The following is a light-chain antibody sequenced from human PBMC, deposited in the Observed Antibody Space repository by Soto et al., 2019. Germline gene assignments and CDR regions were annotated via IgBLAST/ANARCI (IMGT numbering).Light chain of an antibody. CDR1: QGISSY. J-gene: IGKJ3*01. Sequence: DIQMTQSPSSLSASVGDRDTITCRASQGISSYLAWYQQKPGKVPKLLIYGASTLHSGVPSRFSGSGSGTDFTLTINSLQPEDVATYYCQRYNSVPNTFGPGTKVDIK. CDR3: QRYNSVPNT. CDR2: GAS. V-gene: IGKV1-27*01.